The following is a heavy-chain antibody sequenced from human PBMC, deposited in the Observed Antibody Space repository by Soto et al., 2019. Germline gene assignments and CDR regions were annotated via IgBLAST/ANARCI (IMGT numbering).Heavy chain of an antibody. Sequence: EVQLVESGGGLVQPGGSLRLSCGASGFSFSDYRMHWVRQAPGKGLVWVARINGDGSMTGYAYSVKGRFTGSRDNADNSLFLQMSSLRAEDTAVHYCAREGYSNYYFYYLYMNAWGKGTTVTVSS. J-gene: IGHJ6*03. D-gene: IGHD4-4*01. CDR3: AREGYSNYYFYYLYMNA. V-gene: IGHV3-74*01. CDR1: GFSFSDYR. CDR2: INGDGSMT.